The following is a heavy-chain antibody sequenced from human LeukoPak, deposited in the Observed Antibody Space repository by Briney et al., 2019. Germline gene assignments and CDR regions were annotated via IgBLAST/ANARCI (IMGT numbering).Heavy chain of an antibody. D-gene: IGHD6-13*01. CDR2: ISGSGDGT. CDR3: TKGRSSWYGDY. J-gene: IGHJ4*02. CDR1: GFTFSTYA. Sequence: GGSLRLSCAASGFTFSTYAMGWVRQAPGRGLEWVSAISGSGDGTYYADSVKGRFTISRDNSKSTLYLQMNSLRAEDTAVYYCTKGRSSWYGDYWGQGTLVTVSS. V-gene: IGHV3-23*01.